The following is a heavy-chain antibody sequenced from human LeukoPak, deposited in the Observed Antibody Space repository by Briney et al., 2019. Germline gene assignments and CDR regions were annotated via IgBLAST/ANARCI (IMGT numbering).Heavy chain of an antibody. Sequence: ASVKVSCKASGYTFTSYDINWVRQAPGQGLEWMGWINPNSGGTNYAQKFQGRVTMTRDTSISTAYMELSRLRSDDTAVYCCARDNSSWYEAPQYNWFDPWGQGTLVTVSS. CDR1: GYTFTSYD. V-gene: IGHV1-2*02. CDR2: INPNSGGT. J-gene: IGHJ5*02. CDR3: ARDNSSWYEAPQYNWFDP. D-gene: IGHD6-13*01.